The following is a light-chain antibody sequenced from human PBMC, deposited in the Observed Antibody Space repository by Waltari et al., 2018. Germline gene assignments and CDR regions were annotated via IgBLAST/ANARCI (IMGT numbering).Light chain of an antibody. CDR3: CSYAGTTTYV. CDR2: EVV. Sequence: QSALTQPASVSGSPGQSITISCIGTSNDVGRYDLVSWYQHHPGKAPKVLIYEVVKRPSGGSSRVSAAKSGNTASLTIAGLQADDEADYHCCSYAGTTTYVFGGGTKVTVL. CDR1: SNDVGRYDL. V-gene: IGLV2-23*02. J-gene: IGLJ1*01.